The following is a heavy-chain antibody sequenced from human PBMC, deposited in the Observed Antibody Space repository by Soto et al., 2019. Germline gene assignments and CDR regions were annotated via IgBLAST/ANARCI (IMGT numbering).Heavy chain of an antibody. CDR3: AALLQGSSGWERWFDP. D-gene: IGHD6-19*01. V-gene: IGHV4-59*01. CDR2: IHNSGSI. J-gene: IGHJ5*02. Sequence: QVHLQESGPGLVKPSETLSLTCSVSNGSISSDYWSWIRQPPGKGLEWIGYIHNSGSINYNPSLKSRLTISLDTSKNPISLKLRSVTAADTAVYYCAALLQGSSGWERWFDPWGQGTLVTVSS. CDR1: NGSISSDY.